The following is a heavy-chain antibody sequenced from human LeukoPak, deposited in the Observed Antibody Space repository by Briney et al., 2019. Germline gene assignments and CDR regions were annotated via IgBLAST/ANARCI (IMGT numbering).Heavy chain of an antibody. CDR2: IYDSGST. D-gene: IGHD3-3*01. CDR1: GGSISSSSYY. J-gene: IGHJ3*02. CDR3: ATRRITIFGVANDAFDI. V-gene: IGHV4-39*07. Sequence: SETLSLTCTVSGGSISSSSYYWGWIRQPPGKGLGWVGSIYDSGSTYYNPSLKSRVTISVDTSKNQFSLKLSSVTAADTAVYYCATRRITIFGVANDAFDIWGQGTMVTVSS.